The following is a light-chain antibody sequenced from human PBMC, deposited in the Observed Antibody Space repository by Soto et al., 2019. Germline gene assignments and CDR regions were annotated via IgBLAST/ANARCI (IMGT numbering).Light chain of an antibody. V-gene: IGLV1-40*01. CDR3: CSYAGSYTFV. CDR1: SSNLGAPYD. J-gene: IGLJ1*01. CDR2: GNN. Sequence: QSALTQPPSVSGAPGQTVISSCSGSSSNLGAPYDVNWFRQLPGTVPRLLIYGNNNRPSGVPDRFSGSKSGNMASLTISGLQAEDEAQYYCCSYAGSYTFVFGSGTKVTVL.